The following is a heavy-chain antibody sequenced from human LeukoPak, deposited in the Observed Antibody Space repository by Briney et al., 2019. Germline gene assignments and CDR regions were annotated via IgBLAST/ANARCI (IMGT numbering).Heavy chain of an antibody. CDR3: ARHYQPYYFDY. J-gene: IGHJ4*02. CDR2: INHSGST. D-gene: IGHD3-10*01. V-gene: IGHV4-34*01. Sequence: SETLSLTCAVYGGSFSGYYWSWIRQPPGKGLEWIGEINHSGSTNYNPSLKSRVTISVDTSKNQFSLKLSSVTAADTAVYYCARHYQPYYFDYWGQGTLVTVSS. CDR1: GGSFSGYY.